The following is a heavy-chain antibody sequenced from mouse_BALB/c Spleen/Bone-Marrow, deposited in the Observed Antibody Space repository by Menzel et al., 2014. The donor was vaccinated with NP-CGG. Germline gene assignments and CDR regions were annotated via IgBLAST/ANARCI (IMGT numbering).Heavy chain of an antibody. CDR2: IYPGDGDA. D-gene: IGHD2-10*02. CDR3: ARQYGNYFDY. J-gene: IGHJ2*01. Sequence: VHLVESGAELVRPGSSVKISSKASGYAFSSYWMNWVKQRPGQGLEWIGQIYPGDGDANYNGKFKGKATQTADKSSSTAYMQLSSLTSEDSAVYFCARQYGNYFDYWGQGTTLTVSS. V-gene: IGHV1-80*01. CDR1: GYAFSSYW.